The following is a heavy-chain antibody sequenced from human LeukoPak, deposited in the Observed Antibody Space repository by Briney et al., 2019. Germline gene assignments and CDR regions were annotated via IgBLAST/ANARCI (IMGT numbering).Heavy chain of an antibody. D-gene: IGHD3-22*01. J-gene: IGHJ4*02. CDR1: GFTFSSYA. CDR2: ISGSGGST. CDR3: AKVPYYYDSSACF. V-gene: IGHV3-23*01. Sequence: QPGGSLRLSCAASGFTFSSYAMSWVRQAPGKGLEWVSAISGSGGSTYYADSLKGRFTISRDNSKNTLYLQMNSLRAEDTAVYYCAKVPYYYDSSACFWGQGTLVTVSS.